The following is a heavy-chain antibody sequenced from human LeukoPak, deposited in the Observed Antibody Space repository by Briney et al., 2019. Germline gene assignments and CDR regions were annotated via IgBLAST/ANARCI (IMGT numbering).Heavy chain of an antibody. CDR1: GYTFTSYA. D-gene: IGHD3-16*02. Sequence: ASVKVSCKASGYTFTSYAMHWVRQAPGQRLEWMGWINAGNGNTKYSQKFQGRVTITRDTSASTAYMELSSLRSEDTAVYYCARLEITFGGVIASWGQGTLVTVSS. V-gene: IGHV1-3*01. CDR2: INAGNGNT. J-gene: IGHJ5*02. CDR3: ARLEITFGGVIAS.